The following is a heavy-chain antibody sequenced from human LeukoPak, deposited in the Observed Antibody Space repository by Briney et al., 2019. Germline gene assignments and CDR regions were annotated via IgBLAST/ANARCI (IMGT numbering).Heavy chain of an antibody. J-gene: IGHJ4*02. CDR1: GYSFTSYW. CDR2: IYPGDSDT. V-gene: IGHV5-51*01. D-gene: IGHD3-10*01. Sequence: GESLKISCKGSGYSFTSYWIGWVRQMPGKGLEWMGIIYPGDSDTRYSPSFQGQVTISADKSISTAYLQWSSLKASDTAMYYCARPSYYYYGSGSYYSLNFDCWGQGTLVTVSS. CDR3: ARPSYYYYGSGSYYSLNFDC.